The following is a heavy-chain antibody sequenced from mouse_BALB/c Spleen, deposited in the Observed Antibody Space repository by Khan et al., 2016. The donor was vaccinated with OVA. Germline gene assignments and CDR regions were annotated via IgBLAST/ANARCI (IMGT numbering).Heavy chain of an antibody. CDR2: ISSVEYSS. CDR3: ARGGFAY. J-gene: IGHJ3*01. Sequence: EVELVESGGGLVQPGGSRKLSCAASGFTFIDYGMAWVRQTPGKGPEWIASISSVEYSSNYADTVTGRLSISSENAKKTLNLEMSSLGSDDTAMYYCARGGFAYWGQGTLVTVSA. V-gene: IGHV5-15*02. CDR1: GFTFIDYG.